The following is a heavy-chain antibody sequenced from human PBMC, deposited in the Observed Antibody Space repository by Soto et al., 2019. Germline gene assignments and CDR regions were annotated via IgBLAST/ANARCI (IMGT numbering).Heavy chain of an antibody. CDR3: AKDRYGDLVSIPDYYYYSGMDV. CDR2: ISGSGGST. J-gene: IGHJ6*02. D-gene: IGHD4-17*01. Sequence: EVQLLESGGGLVQPGGSLRLSCAASGFTFSSYAMSWVRQAPGKGLEWVSAISGSGGSTYYADSVKGRFTISRDNSKNTLYLQMNSLRAEDTAVYYCAKDRYGDLVSIPDYYYYSGMDVWGQGTTVTVSS. CDR1: GFTFSSYA. V-gene: IGHV3-23*01.